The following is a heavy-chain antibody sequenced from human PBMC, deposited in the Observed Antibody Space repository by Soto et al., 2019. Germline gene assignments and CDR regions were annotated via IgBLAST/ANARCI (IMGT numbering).Heavy chain of an antibody. CDR1: GYTFTSYD. CDR3: ARGQVGVAAAGAFDY. Sequence: ASVKASSKASGYTFTSYDINWVRQATGKGLEWMGWMNPNSGNTGYAQKFQGRVTMTRNTSISTAYMELSSLRSEDTAVYYCARGQVGVAAAGAFDYWGQGTLVTVSS. D-gene: IGHD6-13*01. J-gene: IGHJ4*02. V-gene: IGHV1-8*01. CDR2: MNPNSGNT.